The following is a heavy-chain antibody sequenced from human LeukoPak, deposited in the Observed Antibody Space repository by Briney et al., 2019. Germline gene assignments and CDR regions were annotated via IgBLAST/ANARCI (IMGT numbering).Heavy chain of an antibody. Sequence: PSETLSLTCAVYGGSFSGYYWSWIRQPPGKGLEWIGEINHSGSTNYNPSLKSRVTISVDASKNQFSLKLSSVTAADTAVYYCARSSGITMVRGDAYYYYMDVWGKGTTVTISS. D-gene: IGHD3-10*01. CDR2: INHSGST. J-gene: IGHJ6*03. V-gene: IGHV4-34*01. CDR1: GGSFSGYY. CDR3: ARSSGITMVRGDAYYYYMDV.